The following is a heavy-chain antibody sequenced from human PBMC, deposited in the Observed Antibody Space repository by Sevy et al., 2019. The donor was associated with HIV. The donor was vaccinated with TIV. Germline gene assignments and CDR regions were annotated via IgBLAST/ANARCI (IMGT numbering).Heavy chain of an antibody. D-gene: IGHD3-22*01. V-gene: IGHV1-2*02. CDR2: INPNSGGT. J-gene: IGHJ3*02. CDR1: GYTFTGYY. CDR3: ARVRGPYYYDSSGYYPLGYAFDI. Sequence: ASVKVSCKASGYTFTGYYMHWVRQAPGQGLEWMGWINPNSGGTNYAQKFQGRVTMTRDTSISTAYMEPSRLRSDDTAVYYCARVRGPYYYDSSGYYPLGYAFDIWGQGTMVTVSS.